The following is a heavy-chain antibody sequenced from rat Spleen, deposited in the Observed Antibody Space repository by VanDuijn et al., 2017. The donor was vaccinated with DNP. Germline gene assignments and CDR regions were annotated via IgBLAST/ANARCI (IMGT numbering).Heavy chain of an antibody. Sequence: EMQLVESGGGLVQPGRSMKLSCAASGFTFSDYGMAWVRQAPTKGLEWVASINYDGYSTYYQDSVKGRLTISRDNAKRILYLQMESLRSEDTAAYFCAKDIDNSAYWYFDMWGPGTMVTVSS. CDR1: GFTFSDYG. V-gene: IGHV5-20*01. CDR2: INYDGYST. J-gene: IGHJ1*01. CDR3: AKDIDNSAYWYFDM. D-gene: IGHD1-1*01.